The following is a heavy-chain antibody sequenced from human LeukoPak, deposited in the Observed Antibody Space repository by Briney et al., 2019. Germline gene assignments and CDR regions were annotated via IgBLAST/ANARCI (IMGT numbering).Heavy chain of an antibody. V-gene: IGHV4-39*01. CDR3: ASLAVAGLSEGY. J-gene: IGHJ4*02. CDR1: GGSISSDSYY. CDR2: IYYSGST. Sequence: SETLSLTCTVSGGSISSDSYYWAWIRQPPGEGLEWIASIYYSGSTYYNPSLKSRVTISVDTSRNQFSLKLNSVTAADTAVYYCASLAVAGLSEGYWGQGTLVIVSS. D-gene: IGHD6-19*01.